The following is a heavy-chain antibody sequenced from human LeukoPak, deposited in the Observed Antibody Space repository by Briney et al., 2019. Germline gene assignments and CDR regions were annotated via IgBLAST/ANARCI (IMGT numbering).Heavy chain of an antibody. Sequence: SETLSLTCTVSGGSISSYYWSWIRQPPGKGLEWIGYIYYSGSTNYNPSLKSRVTISLDTSNNQFSLKLNSVTAADTAVYYCASRYGHRADYFDNWGQGTQVTVSS. CDR1: GGSISSYY. J-gene: IGHJ4*02. V-gene: IGHV4-59*08. CDR2: IYYSGST. D-gene: IGHD4-17*01. CDR3: ASRYGHRADYFDN.